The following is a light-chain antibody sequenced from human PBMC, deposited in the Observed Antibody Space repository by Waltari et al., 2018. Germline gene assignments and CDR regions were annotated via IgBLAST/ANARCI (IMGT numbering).Light chain of an antibody. CDR1: NIGSKT. CDR2: DDD. J-gene: IGLJ1*01. CDR3: QVWQSRFEQRYV. V-gene: IGLV3-21*02. Sequence: SYVLTQPPSVSVAPGQTATITGGGDNIGSKTVHWYQEKSGQAPVRVVYDDDDRPPGIPGRFTGSNAGSTATLTSSRVEGGDEADYYCQVWQSRFEQRYVFGSGTKVTVL.